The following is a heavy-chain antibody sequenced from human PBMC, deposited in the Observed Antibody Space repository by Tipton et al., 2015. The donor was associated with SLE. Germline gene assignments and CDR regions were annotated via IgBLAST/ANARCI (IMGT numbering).Heavy chain of an antibody. Sequence: QSGAEVKKPGASVKVSCKASGYTFTSYDINWVRQATGQGLEWMGGIIPILGIANYAQKFQGRVTITADKSTSTAYMELSSLRSEDTAVYYCARGAGYCSGGSCSYWYFDLWGRGTLVTVSS. J-gene: IGHJ2*01. V-gene: IGHV1-69*10. D-gene: IGHD2-15*01. CDR3: ARGAGYCSGGSCSYWYFDL. CDR2: IIPILGIA. CDR1: GYTFTSYD.